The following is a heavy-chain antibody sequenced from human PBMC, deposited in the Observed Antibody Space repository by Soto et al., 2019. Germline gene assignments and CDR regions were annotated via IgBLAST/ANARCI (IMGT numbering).Heavy chain of an antibody. CDR2: ISGSGGKK. Sequence: EVHVLEYGGGLVQPGGSLRLSCAASGFDFSAFAMSWVRQAPGKGLEWVAGISGSGGKKDYAASVTGRFTIFKEKSNNTLYLQMKSLRAEDTAVYYCAKRAGGRVLAANQPLDHWGQGTLVTVSS. CDR1: GFDFSAFA. D-gene: IGHD2-15*01. J-gene: IGHJ4*02. CDR3: AKRAGGRVLAANQPLDH. V-gene: IGHV3-23*01.